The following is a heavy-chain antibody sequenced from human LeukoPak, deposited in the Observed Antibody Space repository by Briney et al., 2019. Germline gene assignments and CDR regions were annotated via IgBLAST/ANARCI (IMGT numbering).Heavy chain of an antibody. D-gene: IGHD2-2*01. Sequence: GGSLRLSCAASGFTFSSYWMSWVRQAPGKGLEWVANIKQDGSEKYYVDSVKGRFTISRDNAKNSLYLQMNSLRAEDTAVYYCARVEGRCCSSTSCYVGTIDYWGQGTLVTVSS. V-gene: IGHV3-7*01. CDR2: IKQDGSEK. CDR3: ARVEGRCCSSTSCYVGTIDY. CDR1: GFTFSSYW. J-gene: IGHJ4*02.